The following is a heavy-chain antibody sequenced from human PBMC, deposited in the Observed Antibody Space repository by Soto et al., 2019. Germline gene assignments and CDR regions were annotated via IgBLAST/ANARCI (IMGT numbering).Heavy chain of an antibody. CDR1: VGSISSSSYY. D-gene: IGHD3-22*01. CDR2: IYYSGST. CDR3: ARPNAQLYYYDSSGYFGWFDP. J-gene: IGHJ5*02. V-gene: IGHV4-39*01. Sequence: PSETLSLTCTVSVGSISSSSYYWGWIRQPPGKGLEWIGSIYYSGSTYYNPSLKSRVTISVDTSKNQFSLKLSSVTAADTAVYYCARPNAQLYYYDSSGYFGWFDPWGQGTLVTVSS.